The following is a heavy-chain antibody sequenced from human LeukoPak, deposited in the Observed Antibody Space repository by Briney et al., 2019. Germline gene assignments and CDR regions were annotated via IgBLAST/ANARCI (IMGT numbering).Heavy chain of an antibody. CDR2: INHSGST. CDR3: ARGPFWIRFARYFDY. D-gene: IGHD3-3*01. V-gene: IGHV4-34*01. Sequence: SETLSLTCAVHGGSFSGYYWSWIRQPPGKGLEWIGEINHSGSTNYNPSLKSRVTISVDTSKNQFSLKLSSVTAADTAVYYCARGPFWIRFARYFDYWGQGTLVTVSS. J-gene: IGHJ4*02. CDR1: GGSFSGYY.